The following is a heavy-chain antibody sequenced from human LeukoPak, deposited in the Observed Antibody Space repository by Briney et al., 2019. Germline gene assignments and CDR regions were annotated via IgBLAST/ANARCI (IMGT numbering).Heavy chain of an antibody. D-gene: IGHD3/OR15-3a*01. J-gene: IGHJ4*02. V-gene: IGHV3-21*04. CDR3: HAGLDY. CDR1: GFSFSSYT. Sequence: GGSLRLSCAASGFSFSSYTMSWVRQAPGRGLEWVSCLSSTSTYIYYADSVKGRFTISRDNAKQSLYLQMDSLRAEDTGVYYCHAGLDYWGQGTLVSVSS. CDR2: LSSTSTYI.